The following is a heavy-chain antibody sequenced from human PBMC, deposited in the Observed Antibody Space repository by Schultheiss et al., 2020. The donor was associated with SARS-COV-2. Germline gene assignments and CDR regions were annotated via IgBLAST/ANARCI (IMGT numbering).Heavy chain of an antibody. CDR2: ISYTGNT. CDR3: ARTAGYFDY. J-gene: IGHJ4*02. D-gene: IGHD2-21*02. V-gene: IGHV4-59*01. CDR1: GGSISSYY. Sequence: SETLSLTCIVSGGSISSYYWSWIRQPPGKGLEWIGYISYTGNTNYNPSLKSRVTISVDTSKNHFSLKLSSVTAADTAVYYCARTAGYFDYWGQGTLVTVSS.